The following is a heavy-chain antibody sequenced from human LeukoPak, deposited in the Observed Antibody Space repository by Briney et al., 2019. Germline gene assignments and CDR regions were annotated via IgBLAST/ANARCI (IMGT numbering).Heavy chain of an antibody. D-gene: IGHD3-10*01. CDR2: IYYSGST. CDR1: GGSISSGGYY. J-gene: IGHJ4*02. CDR3: ARGTPMARVDY. V-gene: IGHV4-31*03. Sequence: TLSLTCTVSGGSISSGGYYWSWIRQHPGQGLEWIGYIYYSGSTYYNPSLKSRVTISVDTSKNQFSLKLSSVTAADTAVYYCARGTPMARVDYWGQGTLVTVSS.